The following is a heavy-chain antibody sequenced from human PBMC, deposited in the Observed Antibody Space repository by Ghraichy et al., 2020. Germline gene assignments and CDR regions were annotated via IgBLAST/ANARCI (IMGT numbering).Heavy chain of an antibody. J-gene: IGHJ4*02. CDR2: ISGSGGST. Sequence: GGSLRLSCAASGFTFSSYAMSWVRQAPGKGLEWVSAISGSGGSTYYADSVKGRFTISRDNSKNTLYLQMNSLRAEDTAVYYCAKDATYYYDSSGYYPGAYWGQGTLVTVSS. CDR1: GFTFSSYA. D-gene: IGHD3-22*01. V-gene: IGHV3-23*01. CDR3: AKDATYYYDSSGYYPGAY.